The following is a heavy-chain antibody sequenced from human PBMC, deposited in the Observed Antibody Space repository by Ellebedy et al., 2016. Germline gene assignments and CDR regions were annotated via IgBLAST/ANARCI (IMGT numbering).Heavy chain of an antibody. J-gene: IGHJ4*02. Sequence: SETLSLXXTVSGGSISSYYWSWIRQPPGKGLEWIGYIYYSGSTNYNPSLKSRVTISVDTSKNQFSLKLSSVTAADTAVYYCARQAVAGTSYFDYWGQGTLVTVSS. V-gene: IGHV4-59*08. CDR2: IYYSGST. CDR3: ARQAVAGTSYFDY. CDR1: GGSISSYY. D-gene: IGHD6-19*01.